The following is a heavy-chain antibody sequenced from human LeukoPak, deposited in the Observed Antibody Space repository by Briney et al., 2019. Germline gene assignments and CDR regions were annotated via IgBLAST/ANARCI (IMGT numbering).Heavy chain of an antibody. CDR1: GFTFSSYG. Sequence: GGSLRLSCAASGFTFSSYGMHWVRQAPGKGLEWVAVISYDGSNKYYADSVKGRFTISRDNSKNTLYLQMNSLRAEDTAVYYCAKQDSSGWYRFDYWGQGTLVTVSS. D-gene: IGHD6-19*01. J-gene: IGHJ4*02. CDR2: ISYDGSNK. V-gene: IGHV3-30*18. CDR3: AKQDSSGWYRFDY.